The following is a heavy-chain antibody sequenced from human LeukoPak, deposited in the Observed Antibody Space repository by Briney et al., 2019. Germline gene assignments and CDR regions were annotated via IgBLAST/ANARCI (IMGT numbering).Heavy chain of an antibody. CDR2: IYYSGST. Sequence: SETLSLTCTVSGGSISSYYWSWIRQPPGKGLEWIGYIYYSGSTNYNPSLKSRVTISVDTSKNQFSLKLSSVTAADTAVYYCARDRLGMCDLWGRGTLVTVSS. V-gene: IGHV4-59*01. CDR3: ARDRLGMCDL. D-gene: IGHD7-27*01. J-gene: IGHJ2*01. CDR1: GGSISSYY.